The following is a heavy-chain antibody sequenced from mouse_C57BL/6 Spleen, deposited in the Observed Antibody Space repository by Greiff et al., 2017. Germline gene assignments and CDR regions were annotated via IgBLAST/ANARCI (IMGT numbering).Heavy chain of an antibody. V-gene: IGHV1-18*01. D-gene: IGHD4-1*01. J-gene: IGHJ1*03. CDR1: GYTFTDYN. CDR2: INPNNGGT. CDR3: ARANWDLNWYFDV. Sequence: EVQLQQSGPELVKPGASVKIPCKASGYTFTDYNMDWVKQSHGKSLEWIGDINPNNGGTIYNQKFKGKATLTVDTSSSTDYMELRSLTSEDTAVYYCARANWDLNWYFDVWGTGTTVTVSS.